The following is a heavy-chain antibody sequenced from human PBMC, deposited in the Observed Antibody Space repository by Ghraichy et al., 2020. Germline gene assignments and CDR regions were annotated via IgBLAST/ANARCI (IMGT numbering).Heavy chain of an antibody. D-gene: IGHD3-3*01. CDR3: ARGRSSRVTIFGVVLGGKNWFDP. CDR2: MNPNSGNT. J-gene: IGHJ5*02. Sequence: ASVKVSCKASGYTFTSYDINWVRQATGQGLEWMGWMNPNSGNTGYAQKFQGRVTMTRNTSISTAYMELSSLRSEDTAVYYCARGRSSRVTIFGVVLGGKNWFDPWGQGTLVTVSS. V-gene: IGHV1-8*01. CDR1: GYTFTSYD.